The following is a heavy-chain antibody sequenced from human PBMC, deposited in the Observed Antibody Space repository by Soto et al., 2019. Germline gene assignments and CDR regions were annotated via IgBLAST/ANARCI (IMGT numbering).Heavy chain of an antibody. CDR2: ISSSSSTI. V-gene: IGHV3-48*02. CDR3: ARDMALGYSSGWYEKNQPPYDY. CDR1: GFTFSNAW. J-gene: IGHJ4*02. Sequence: PGGSLRLSCAASGFTFSNAWINWVRQAPGKGLEWVSYISSSSSTIYYADSVKGRFTISRDNAKNSLYLQMNSLRDEDTAVYYCARDMALGYSSGWYEKNQPPYDYWGQGTLVTVSS. D-gene: IGHD6-19*01.